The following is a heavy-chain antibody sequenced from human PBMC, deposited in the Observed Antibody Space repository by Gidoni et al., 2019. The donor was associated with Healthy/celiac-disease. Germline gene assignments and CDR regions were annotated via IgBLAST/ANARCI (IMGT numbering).Heavy chain of an antibody. V-gene: IGHV1-69*06. CDR1: GGTFRSYA. CDR2: IFPIFGTA. D-gene: IGHD6-19*01. CDR3: ASGSAGIAVAGGVWFDP. J-gene: IGHJ5*02. Sequence: QVQLVQSGAEVKKPGSSVKVSCKASGGTFRSYAISWVGQAPGQGLEWMGGIFPIFGTANYAQKFQGRVTITADKSTSTAYMELSSLRSEDTAVYYCASGSAGIAVAGGVWFDPWGQGTLVTVSS.